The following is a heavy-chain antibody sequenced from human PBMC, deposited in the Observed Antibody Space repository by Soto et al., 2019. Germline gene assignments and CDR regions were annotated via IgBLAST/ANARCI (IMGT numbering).Heavy chain of an antibody. CDR3: ARGPVSHGMDV. D-gene: IGHD3-10*01. J-gene: IGHJ6*02. CDR2: INPSGGST. V-gene: IGHV1-46*01. Sequence: ASVKVSCKASGYTFTSYYMHGVRQAPGQGLEWMGIINPSGGSTSDAQKFQGRVTVTRDTSTSTVYVELSSLRSEDTAVYYCARGPVSHGMDVWGQGTTVTVSS. CDR1: GYTFTSYY.